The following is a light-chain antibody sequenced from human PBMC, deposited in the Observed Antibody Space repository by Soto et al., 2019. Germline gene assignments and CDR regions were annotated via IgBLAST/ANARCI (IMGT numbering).Light chain of an antibody. V-gene: IGKV1D-12*01. J-gene: IGKJ5*01. CDR1: QNINNL. CDR2: AAS. Sequence: DIQMTQSPSSVSASVGDRVTITCRASQNINNLLAWYQQKPGKAPKLLIYAASNLQSGVPSRFSGSGSGTDFSLTISSLQPEDFATYYCQQPNSFPPTFGQGTRLEIK. CDR3: QQPNSFPPT.